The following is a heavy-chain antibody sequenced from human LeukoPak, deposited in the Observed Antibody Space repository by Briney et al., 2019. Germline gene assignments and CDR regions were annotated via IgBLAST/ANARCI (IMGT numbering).Heavy chain of an antibody. J-gene: IGHJ4*02. CDR3: AREDRVGATHYFDY. CDR1: GFTFSSYS. Sequence: GGSLRLSCAASGFTFSSYSMNWVRQAPGKGLEWGSSISSSSSYIYYADSVKGRFTISRDNAKNSLYLQMNSLRAEDTAVYYCAREDRVGATHYFDYWGQGTLVTVSS. CDR2: ISSSSSYI. D-gene: IGHD1-26*01. V-gene: IGHV3-21*01.